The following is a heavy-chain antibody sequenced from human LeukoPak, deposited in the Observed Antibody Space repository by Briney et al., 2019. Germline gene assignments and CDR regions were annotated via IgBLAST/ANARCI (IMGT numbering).Heavy chain of an antibody. CDR1: GDSISSYF. V-gene: IGHV4-59*01. Sequence: SETLSLTCSVPGDSISSYFWSWIRQPPGKGLEWIGDMHNGRYSNYNPSLNSPSTISGDTSKTQLSLKLTSVTPADTAVYYCAATIKRDYGATNLDYWGQGTLVTVSS. J-gene: IGHJ4*02. D-gene: IGHD4/OR15-4a*01. CDR3: AATIKRDYGATNLDY. CDR2: MHNGRYS.